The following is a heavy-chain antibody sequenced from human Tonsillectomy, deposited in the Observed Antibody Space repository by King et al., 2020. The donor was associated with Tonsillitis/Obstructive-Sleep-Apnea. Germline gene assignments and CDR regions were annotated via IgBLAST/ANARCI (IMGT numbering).Heavy chain of an antibody. V-gene: IGHV4-59*01. CDR2: IYYSGST. J-gene: IGHJ4*02. CDR1: GGSISSYY. Sequence: VQLQESGPGLVKPSETLSLTCTVSGGSISSYYWSWNRQPPGKGLEWIGDIYYSGSTNYNPSLKSRVTISVDTSKNQFSLKLSSVTAADTAVYYCARGGAIYYRFDYWGQGTLVTVSS. D-gene: IGHD3-22*01. CDR3: ARGGAIYYRFDY.